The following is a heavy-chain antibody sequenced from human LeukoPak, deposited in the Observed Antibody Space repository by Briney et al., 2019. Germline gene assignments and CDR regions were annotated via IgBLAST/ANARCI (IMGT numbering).Heavy chain of an antibody. D-gene: IGHD3-3*01. Sequence: SETLSLTCTVSGGSISSGGYYWSWIRQHPGKGLEWIGYIYYSGSTYYNPSLKSRATISVDTSKNQFSLKLSSVTAADTAVYYCARDRITIFGVYYYYYGMDVWGQGTTVTVSS. J-gene: IGHJ6*02. CDR3: ARDRITIFGVYYYYYGMDV. V-gene: IGHV4-31*03. CDR1: GGSISSGGYY. CDR2: IYYSGST.